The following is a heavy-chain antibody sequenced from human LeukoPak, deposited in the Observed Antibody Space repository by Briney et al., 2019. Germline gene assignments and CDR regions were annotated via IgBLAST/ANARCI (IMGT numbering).Heavy chain of an antibody. CDR2: IYTSGST. CDR1: GGSISSGSYY. D-gene: IGHD3-10*01. Sequence: SETLSLTCTVSGGSISSGSYYWSWIRQPAGKGLEWIGRIYTSGSTNYNPSLKSRVTISVDTSKNQFSLKLSSVTAADTAVYYCASEPHYYGSGSYFYWGQGTLVTVSS. V-gene: IGHV4-61*02. J-gene: IGHJ4*02. CDR3: ASEPHYYGSGSYFY.